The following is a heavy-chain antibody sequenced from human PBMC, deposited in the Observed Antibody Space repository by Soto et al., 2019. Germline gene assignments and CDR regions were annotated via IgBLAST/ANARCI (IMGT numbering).Heavy chain of an antibody. CDR1: GFTFSSYG. D-gene: IGHD2-15*01. CDR3: ATAKLLLPWLFDY. V-gene: IGHV3-30*03. CDR2: ISYDGSNK. J-gene: IGHJ4*02. Sequence: GGSLRLSCAASGFTFSSYGMHWVRQAPGKGLEWVAVISYDGSNKYYADSVKGRFTISRDNSKNTLYLQMNSLRAEDTAVYYCATAKLLLPWLFDYWGQGTLVTVS.